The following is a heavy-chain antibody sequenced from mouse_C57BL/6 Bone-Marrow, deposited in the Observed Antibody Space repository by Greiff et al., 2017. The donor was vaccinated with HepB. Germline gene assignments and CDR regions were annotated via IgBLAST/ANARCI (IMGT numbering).Heavy chain of an antibody. D-gene: IGHD1-1*01. CDR2: INPYNGGT. V-gene: IGHV1-19*01. J-gene: IGHJ1*03. Sequence: EVQLQQPGAELVKPGASVKMSCKASGYTFTDYYMNWVKQSHGKSLEWIGVINPYNGGTSYNQKFKGKATLTVDKSSSTAYMELNSLTSEDSAVYYCARVCCGSSYWYFDVWGTGTTVTVSS. CDR1: GYTFTDYY. CDR3: ARVCCGSSYWYFDV.